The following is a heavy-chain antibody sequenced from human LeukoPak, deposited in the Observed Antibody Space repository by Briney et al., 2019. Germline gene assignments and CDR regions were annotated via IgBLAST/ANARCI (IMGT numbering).Heavy chain of an antibody. CDR3: AKDWSPATDFDWYFDL. CDR2: ISWNSGSI. J-gene: IGHJ2*01. D-gene: IGHD5-24*01. CDR1: GFTFDDYA. Sequence: PGRSLRLSCAASGFTFDDYAMHWVRQAPGKGLEWVSGISWNSGSIGYADSVKGRFTISRDNAKNSLYLQMNSLRAEDMALYYCAKDWSPATDFDWYFDLWGRGTLVTVSS. V-gene: IGHV3-9*03.